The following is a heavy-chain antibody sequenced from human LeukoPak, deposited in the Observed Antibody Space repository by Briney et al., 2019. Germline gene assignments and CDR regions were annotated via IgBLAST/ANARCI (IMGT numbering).Heavy chain of an antibody. J-gene: IGHJ3*02. CDR1: GSAFSSYA. V-gene: IGHV1-69*04. Sequence: SVKVPCRVSGSAFSSYAITGGAQAPGQAFEWMGRIIPIFGSANYAQKFQGRVTMTTDTSTSTAYMELSRLRSEDTAVYYCARESPEDAFDIWGQGTMVTVSS. CDR2: IIPIFGSA. CDR3: ARESPEDAFDI.